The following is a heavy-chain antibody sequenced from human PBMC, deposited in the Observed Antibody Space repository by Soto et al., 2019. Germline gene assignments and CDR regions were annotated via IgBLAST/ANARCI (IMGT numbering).Heavy chain of an antibody. D-gene: IGHD3-22*01. Sequence: GASVKVSCKASGYTFTGYYMHWVRQAPGQGLEWMGWINPNSGGTNYEQKFQGWVTMTRDTSISTAYMELSRLRSDDTAVYYCARGPRLGDDYDSSGYSKERAFAIGGKGPMAT. CDR2: INPNSGGT. CDR3: ARGPRLGDDYDSSGYSKERAFAI. J-gene: IGHJ3*02. V-gene: IGHV1-2*04. CDR1: GYTFTGYY.